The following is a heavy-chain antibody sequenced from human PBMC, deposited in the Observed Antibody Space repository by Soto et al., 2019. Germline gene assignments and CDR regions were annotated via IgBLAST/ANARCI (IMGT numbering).Heavy chain of an antibody. V-gene: IGHV4-30-4*01. CDR3: AREGGRYSYGRIDY. CDR1: GGSISSGDYY. Sequence: QVQLQESGPGLVKPSQTLSLTCTVSGGSISSGDYYWSWIRQPPGKGLEWIGYIYYSGSTYYTPSPKRRVTISVDTSKTQFSPKLSSVAAADTAVYYCAREGGRYSYGRIDYWGQGTLVTVSS. J-gene: IGHJ4*02. D-gene: IGHD5-18*01. CDR2: IYYSGST.